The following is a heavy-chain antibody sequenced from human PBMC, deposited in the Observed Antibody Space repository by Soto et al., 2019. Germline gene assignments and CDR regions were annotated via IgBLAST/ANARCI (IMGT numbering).Heavy chain of an antibody. D-gene: IGHD6-19*01. Sequence: PGGSLRLSCAASGFTFSSYGMHWVRQAPGKGLEWVAVISYDGSNKYYADSVKGRFTISRDNSKNTLYLQMNSLRAEDTAVYYCAKDRAVAGTGAFDIWGQGTMVTVSS. V-gene: IGHV3-30*18. CDR3: AKDRAVAGTGAFDI. CDR1: GFTFSSYG. CDR2: ISYDGSNK. J-gene: IGHJ3*02.